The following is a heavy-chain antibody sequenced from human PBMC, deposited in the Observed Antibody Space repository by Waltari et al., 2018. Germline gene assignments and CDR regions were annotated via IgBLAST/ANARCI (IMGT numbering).Heavy chain of an antibody. CDR3: ARETADFWSGYYPRLDV. J-gene: IGHJ3*01. CDR1: GGSISRYY. V-gene: IGHV4-59*01. CDR2: IYYTGRT. Sequence: QVQLQESGPGLVKPSETLSLTCTVSGGSISRYYWSWIRQPPGKGLEWVGYIYYTGRTNYNPSLKSRVTISVDTSKNQFSLKLTSVTAADTAVYYCARETADFWSGYYPRLDVWGQGTTVTVSS. D-gene: IGHD3-3*01.